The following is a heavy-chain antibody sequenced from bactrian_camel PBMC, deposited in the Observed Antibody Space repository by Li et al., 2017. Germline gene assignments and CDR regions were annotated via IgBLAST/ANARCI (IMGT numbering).Heavy chain of an antibody. J-gene: IGHJ4*01. CDR1: GHTYPNEC. D-gene: IGHD2*01. V-gene: IGHV3S54*01. CDR2: IYTGGGSP. CDR3: AAEEYCGGSWDLPVNYNY. Sequence: HVQLVESGGGSAPAGGSLRLTCTASGHTYPNECIGWFRQNERKEREWVAGIYTGGGSPSYADSVKGRFNISKDNAKNTVHLQMNSLKPEDSSMYYCAAEEYCGGSWDLPVNYNYWGQGTQVTVS.